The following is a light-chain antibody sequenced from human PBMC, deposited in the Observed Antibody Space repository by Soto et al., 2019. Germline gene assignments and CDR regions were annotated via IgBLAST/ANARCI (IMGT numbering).Light chain of an antibody. CDR3: QQYNSYT. J-gene: IGKJ1*01. CDR1: QSISSW. V-gene: IGKV1-5*01. Sequence: DIQMTQSPSTLCASVGGRVTIPCRASQSISSWLAWYQQKPGKAPKLLIYDASSLESGVPSRFSGSGSGTEFTLTISSLQPDDFATYYCQQYNSYTFGQGTKVDIK. CDR2: DAS.